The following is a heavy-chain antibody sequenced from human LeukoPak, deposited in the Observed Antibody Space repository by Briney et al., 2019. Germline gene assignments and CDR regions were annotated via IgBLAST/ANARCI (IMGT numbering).Heavy chain of an antibody. CDR1: GGSFSGFY. D-gene: IGHD3-9*01. CDR3: ARVPGVYYDRLTGYGSGWFDP. CDR2: VYHSGST. V-gene: IGHV4-34*01. Sequence: PSETLSLTCAVSGGSFSGFYWSWLRQSPGTGLEWIGTVYHSGSTYYNPSLRSRVTISVETSKNQFSLKVRSMTAADTAVYYCARVPGVYYDRLTGYGSGWFDPWGQGTLVTVSS. J-gene: IGHJ5*02.